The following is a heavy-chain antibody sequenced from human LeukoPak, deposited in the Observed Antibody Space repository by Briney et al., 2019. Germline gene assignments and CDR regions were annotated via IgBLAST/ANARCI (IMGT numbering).Heavy chain of an antibody. Sequence: GGSLRLSCAASGFTFSNAWMSWVRQAPGKGLEWVGRIKSKTDGGTTDYAAPVKGRFTISRDDSKNTLYLQMNSLRAEDTAVYYCARRADGAHSMDVWGQGTTVTVSS. CDR3: ARRADGAHSMDV. D-gene: IGHD4-17*01. CDR2: IKSKTDGGTT. CDR1: GFTFSNAW. J-gene: IGHJ6*02. V-gene: IGHV3-15*01.